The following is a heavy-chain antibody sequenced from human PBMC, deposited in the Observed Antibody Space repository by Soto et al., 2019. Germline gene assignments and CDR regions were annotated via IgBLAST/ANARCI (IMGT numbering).Heavy chain of an antibody. V-gene: IGHV4-30-2*01. CDR1: GGSISSGGYS. J-gene: IGHJ4*02. D-gene: IGHD3-22*01. CDR3: ARGLIDSSGYSGDYDY. Sequence: PSETLSLTCAVSGGSISSGGYSWSWIRQPPGKGLEWIGYIYHSGSTYYNPSLKSRVTISVDRSKNQFSLKLSSVTAADTAVYYCARGLIDSSGYSGDYDYWGQGTLVTVSS. CDR2: IYHSGST.